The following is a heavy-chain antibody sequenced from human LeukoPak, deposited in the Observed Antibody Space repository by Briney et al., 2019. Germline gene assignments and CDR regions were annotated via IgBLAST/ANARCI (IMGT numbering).Heavy chain of an antibody. CDR1: GFTFRSYA. CDR2: ISGSGGST. J-gene: IGHJ4*02. CDR3: AKDEYYFDY. V-gene: IGHV3-23*01. Sequence: GGSLRLSCEASGFTFRSYAMSWVGQAQGRGLEWVSAISGSGGSTYYADSVKGRFTISRDNSKNTLYLQMNSLRAEDTAVYYCAKDEYYFDYWGQGTLVTVSS.